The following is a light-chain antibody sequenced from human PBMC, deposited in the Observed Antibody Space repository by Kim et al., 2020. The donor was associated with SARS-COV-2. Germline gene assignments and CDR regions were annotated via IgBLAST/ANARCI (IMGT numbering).Light chain of an antibody. V-gene: IGLV1-44*01. Sequence: GKSGSISCSGSSSNIEGNPVNWYQLLPGMAPTLLIYTDTQRPSGVPDRFSGSKSGTSASLAISGLQSEDEADYYCAAWDDSLNGVIFGGGTQLTVL. CDR3: AAWDDSLNGVI. CDR1: SSNIEGNP. J-gene: IGLJ2*01. CDR2: TDT.